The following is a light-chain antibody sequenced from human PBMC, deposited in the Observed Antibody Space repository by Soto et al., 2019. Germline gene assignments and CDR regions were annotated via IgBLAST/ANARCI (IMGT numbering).Light chain of an antibody. Sequence: EIVMTQSPATLSVSPGERATLSCRASQSVSSNLAWYQQKPGQAPRLLIYGASTRATGIPARFSGSGSGTEFTLTISSLQSEDFAVYYCQQYNNWPFPPLTCGQGTKVQIK. J-gene: IGKJ1*01. CDR2: GAS. CDR1: QSVSSN. V-gene: IGKV3-15*01. CDR3: QQYNNWPFPPLT.